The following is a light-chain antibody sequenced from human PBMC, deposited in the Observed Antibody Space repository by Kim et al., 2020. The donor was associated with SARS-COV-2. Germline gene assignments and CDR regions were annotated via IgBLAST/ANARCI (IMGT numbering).Light chain of an antibody. CDR1: QSIGSW. CDR3: QQYSSYPRT. CDR2: RAS. Sequence: DIQMTQSPSTRSASVGDRVTITCRASQSIGSWLAWYQQKPGKAPKLLIYRASSLENGVTSRFSGSGSGTEFTLTISSLQPDDFATYYCQQYSSYPRTFGQGTKVDIK. V-gene: IGKV1-5*03. J-gene: IGKJ1*01.